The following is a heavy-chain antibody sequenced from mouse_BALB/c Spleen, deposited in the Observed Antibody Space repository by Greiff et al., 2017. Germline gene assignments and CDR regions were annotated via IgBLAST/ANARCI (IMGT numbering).Heavy chain of an antibody. CDR3: ARWIYDGYYHFAY. J-gene: IGHJ3*01. CDR1: GYTFTEYT. CDR2: INPNNGGT. V-gene: IGHV1-18*01. Sequence: EVKLLESGPELVKPGASVKISCKTSGYTFTEYTMHWVKQSHGKSLEWIGGINPNNGGTSYNQKFKGKATLTVDKSSSTAYMELRSLTSEDSAVYYCARWIYDGYYHFAYWGQGTLVTVSA. D-gene: IGHD2-3*01.